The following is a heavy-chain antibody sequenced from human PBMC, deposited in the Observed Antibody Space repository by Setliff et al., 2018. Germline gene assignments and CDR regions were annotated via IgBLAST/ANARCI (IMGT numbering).Heavy chain of an antibody. Sequence: GASVKVSCKASGYTFTNYGVSWVRQAPGQGLEWMGWLSASNGNRNNAQKFQGRVTMTTDTSTSTAYMELRSLGSDDTAVYYCARDSPTVDTRSSTDYRYYMDLWGKGTTVTVSS. D-gene: IGHD4-17*01. J-gene: IGHJ6*03. CDR2: LSASNGNR. CDR1: GYTFTNYG. V-gene: IGHV1-18*01. CDR3: ARDSPTVDTRSSTDYRYYMDL.